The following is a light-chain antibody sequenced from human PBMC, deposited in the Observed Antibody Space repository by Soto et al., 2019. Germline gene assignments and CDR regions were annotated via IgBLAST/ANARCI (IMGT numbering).Light chain of an antibody. Sequence: QSALTQPPSASGSPGQSVTISCTGTSSDVGGYNYVSWYQQYPGKAPKLMIHEVSNRPSGVSNRFSGSKSGNTASLTISGLQAEDEADYYCSSYTSSSTQVFGTGTKVTVL. CDR3: SSYTSSSTQV. J-gene: IGLJ1*01. V-gene: IGLV2-14*01. CDR2: EVS. CDR1: SSDVGGYNY.